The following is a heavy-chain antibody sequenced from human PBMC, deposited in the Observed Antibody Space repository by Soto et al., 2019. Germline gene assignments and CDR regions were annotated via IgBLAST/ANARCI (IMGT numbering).Heavy chain of an antibody. Sequence: GGSLRLSCSASGFTFTIYSMHWVRQAPGKGLEYVSAITSNGGSTYYADSVKGRFTISRDNSKNTLYLQMSSLRAGDTAVYYCVLIPKADPGYWGQGTLVTVSS. J-gene: IGHJ4*02. CDR3: VLIPKADPGY. V-gene: IGHV3-64D*06. D-gene: IGHD3-16*01. CDR2: ITSNGGST. CDR1: GFTFTIYS.